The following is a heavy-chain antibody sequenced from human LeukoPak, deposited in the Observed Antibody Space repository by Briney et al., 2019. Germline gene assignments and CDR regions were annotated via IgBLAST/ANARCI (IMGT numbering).Heavy chain of an antibody. CDR3: ARGYSSGQPYLGH. Sequence: SETLSLTCAVYGGSFSGYYWSWIRQPPGKGLEWIGEINHSGSTNYNPSLKSRVTISVDTSKNQFSLELSSVTVADTAVYYCARGYSSGQPYLGHWGQGTLVPVSS. V-gene: IGHV4-34*01. CDR1: GGSFSGYY. CDR2: INHSGST. D-gene: IGHD6-19*01. J-gene: IGHJ4*02.